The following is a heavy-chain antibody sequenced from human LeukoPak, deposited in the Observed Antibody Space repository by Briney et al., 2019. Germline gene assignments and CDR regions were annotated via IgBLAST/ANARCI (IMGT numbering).Heavy chain of an antibody. D-gene: IGHD3-16*01. J-gene: IGHJ4*02. CDR3: AKDPGGNFDY. CDR2: ISGSGGST. V-gene: IGHV3-23*01. Sequence: GGSLRLSCAASGFPFSSYAMSWLRQAPGKGLEWVSAISGSGGSTYYADSVRGRFTISRDNSKNTLYLQMNSLRAEDTAVYYCAKDPGGNFDYWGQGTLVTVSS. CDR1: GFPFSSYA.